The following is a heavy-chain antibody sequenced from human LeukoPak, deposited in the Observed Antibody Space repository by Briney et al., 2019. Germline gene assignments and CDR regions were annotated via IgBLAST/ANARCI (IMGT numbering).Heavy chain of an antibody. CDR1: GFTFSGSA. CDR3: TRHLSTFSSTWYYWFDP. D-gene: IGHD6-13*01. CDR2: IKTKPNSYAT. J-gene: IGHJ5*02. V-gene: IGHV3-73*01. Sequence: PGGSLRLSCAASGFTFSGSAMHWVRQASGKGLEWIGHIKTKPNSYATAYAASVKGRFTISRDDPKNTTYLQMNSLKTEDTAMYYCTRHLSTFSSTWYYWFDPWGQGTLVTVSS.